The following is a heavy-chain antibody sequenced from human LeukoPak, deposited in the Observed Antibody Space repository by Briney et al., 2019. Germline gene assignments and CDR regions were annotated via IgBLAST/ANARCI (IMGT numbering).Heavy chain of an antibody. CDR1: GYTFTGYY. CDR2: INPNSGGT. J-gene: IGHJ4*02. CDR3: ARTGRSYRQFDY. D-gene: IGHD1-26*01. V-gene: IGHV1-2*06. Sequence: ASVTVSCKASGYTFTGYYMHWVRQAPGQGLEWMGRINPNSGGTNYAQKFQGRVTMTRDTSISTAYMELSRLRSDDTAVYYCARTGRSYRQFDYWGQGTLVTVSS.